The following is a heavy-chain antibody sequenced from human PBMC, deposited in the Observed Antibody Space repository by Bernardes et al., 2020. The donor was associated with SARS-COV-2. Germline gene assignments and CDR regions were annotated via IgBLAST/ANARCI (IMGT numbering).Heavy chain of an antibody. D-gene: IGHD3-16*01. V-gene: IGHV4-59*03. CDR1: GDSITTAY. J-gene: IGHJ5*02. CDR3: ARALTRDYYDSRWWFDP. Sequence: SETLSLTCTVSGDSITTAYWSWIRQPPGKGLEWIGHISYTGSANYNPSLRSRVTISVDTSDNQFSLRLTSVTAVDTAVYYCARALTRDYYDSRWWFDPWGQGSLVTVSS. CDR2: ISYTGSA.